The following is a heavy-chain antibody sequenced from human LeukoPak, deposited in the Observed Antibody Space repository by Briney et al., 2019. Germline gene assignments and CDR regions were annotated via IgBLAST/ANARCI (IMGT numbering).Heavy chain of an antibody. D-gene: IGHD2-15*01. J-gene: IGHJ4*02. V-gene: IGHV4-59*01. Sequence: SETLSLTCTVSGGSISSYYWSWIRQPPGKGLEWIGYMYYIGSTDYNPSLMSRLTISLDASKSQVSLKLSSVTAADTAVYYCAIAASDYYFDYWGQGTLVTVSS. CDR1: GGSISSYY. CDR3: AIAASDYYFDY. CDR2: MYYIGST.